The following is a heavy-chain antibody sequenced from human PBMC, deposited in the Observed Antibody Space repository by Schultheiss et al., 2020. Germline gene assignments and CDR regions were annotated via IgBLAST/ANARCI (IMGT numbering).Heavy chain of an antibody. CDR3: ASSGYDWDDAFDI. D-gene: IGHD5-12*01. CDR2: IYHSGST. Sequence: SETLSLTCTVSGGSISSGDYYWSWIRQHPGKGLEWIGSIYHSGSTYYNPSLKSRVTISVDRSKNQFSLKLSSVTAADTAVYYCASSGYDWDDAFDIWGQGTMVTVSS. CDR1: GGSISSGDYY. J-gene: IGHJ3*02. V-gene: IGHV4-39*07.